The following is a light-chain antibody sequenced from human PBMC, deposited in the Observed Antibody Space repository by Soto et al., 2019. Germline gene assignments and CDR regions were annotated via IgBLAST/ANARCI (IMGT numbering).Light chain of an antibody. Sequence: QSALTQPASVSGSPGQSITISCTGTSSDVGGHTYVSWYQQYPGKVPKLIIYGVTNRPSGVSNRFSGSKSGNTASLTISGLQAEDEADYYCSSFTSSVTVVFGGGTKLTVL. CDR2: GVT. J-gene: IGLJ2*01. V-gene: IGLV2-14*01. CDR3: SSFTSSVTVV. CDR1: SSDVGGHTY.